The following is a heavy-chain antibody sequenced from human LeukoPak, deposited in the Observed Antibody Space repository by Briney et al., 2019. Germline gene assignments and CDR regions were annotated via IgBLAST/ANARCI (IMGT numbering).Heavy chain of an antibody. CDR1: GFTFSSYG. CDR3: ARGGLAPYYGVDV. V-gene: IGHV3-33*01. Sequence: PGGSLRLSCAASGFTFSSYGMHWVRQAPGKGLEWVAVIWYDGSNKYYADSVKGRFTISRDNSKNTLYLQMNSLRAEDTAVYYCARGGLAPYYGVDVWGQGTTVIVSS. CDR2: IWYDGSNK. J-gene: IGHJ6*02.